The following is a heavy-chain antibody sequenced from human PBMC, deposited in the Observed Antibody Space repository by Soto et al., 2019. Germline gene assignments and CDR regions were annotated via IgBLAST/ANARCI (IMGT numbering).Heavy chain of an antibody. CDR2: IYYSGST. V-gene: IGHV4-59*01. CDR1: GVSISSYY. D-gene: IGHD1-26*01. Sequence: PSETLSLTCTVSGVSISSYYLSWIRQPPGKGLEWIGYIYYSGSTNYNPSLKSRVTISVDTSKNQFSLKLSSVTAADTAVYYCARVCKTKGGLPNWFDPWGQGTLVTVSS. J-gene: IGHJ5*02. CDR3: ARVCKTKGGLPNWFDP.